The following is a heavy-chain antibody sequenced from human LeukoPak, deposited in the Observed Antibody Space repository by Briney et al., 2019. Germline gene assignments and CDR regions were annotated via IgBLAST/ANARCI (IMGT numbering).Heavy chain of an antibody. CDR2: ISGTGGNT. J-gene: IGHJ4*02. Sequence: GGSLRLSCAASGFAFSNYAMSWVRQAPGKGLEWVSAISGTGGNTYYADSVRGRFTISRDNSKNTLYLQMKSLRAEDTAVYYCARAGVGAIYYFDYWGQGTLVTVSS. CDR1: GFAFSNYA. CDR3: ARAGVGAIYYFDY. D-gene: IGHD1-26*01. V-gene: IGHV3-23*01.